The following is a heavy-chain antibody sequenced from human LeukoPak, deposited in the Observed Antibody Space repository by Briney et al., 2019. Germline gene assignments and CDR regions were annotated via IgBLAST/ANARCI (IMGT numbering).Heavy chain of an antibody. CDR1: GFTFSGYS. D-gene: IGHD2-15*01. CDR2: ISSSSSYI. CDR3: ARGSANWFDP. Sequence: PGGSLRLSCAASGFTFSGYSMNWVRQAPGKGLEWVSSISSSSSYIYYADSVKGRFTISRDNAKNSLYLQMNSLRAEDTAVYYCARGSANWFDPWGQGTLVTVSS. V-gene: IGHV3-21*01. J-gene: IGHJ5*02.